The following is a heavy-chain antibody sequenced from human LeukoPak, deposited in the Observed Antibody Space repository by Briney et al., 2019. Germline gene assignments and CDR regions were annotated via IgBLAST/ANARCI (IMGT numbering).Heavy chain of an antibody. D-gene: IGHD2-2*01. CDR1: GFSLSTSGVG. Sequence: ESGPTLVKPTQALTLTCTFSGFSLSTSGVGVGWIRQPPGKALEWLALIYWDDDKRYSPSLKSRLTITKDTSKNQVVLTMTNMDPVDTATYYCAQLHIVVVPAAMGSLNWFDPWGQGTLVTVSS. J-gene: IGHJ5*02. CDR2: IYWDDDK. CDR3: AQLHIVVVPAAMGSLNWFDP. V-gene: IGHV2-5*02.